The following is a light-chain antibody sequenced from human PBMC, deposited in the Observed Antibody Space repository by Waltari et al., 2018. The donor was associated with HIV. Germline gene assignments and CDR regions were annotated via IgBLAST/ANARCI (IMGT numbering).Light chain of an antibody. Sequence: QSVLTQPPSVSGAPGQRVTISCTGSSSNIGAGYDVHWYQQLPGTAPKLLIYGNSSRPSGVPDRFSGSKSGTSASLAITGLQPEDEADYYCQSYDSSLRGVFGGGTKLTVL. CDR1: SSNIGAGYD. CDR2: GNS. CDR3: QSYDSSLRGV. J-gene: IGLJ2*01. V-gene: IGLV1-40*01.